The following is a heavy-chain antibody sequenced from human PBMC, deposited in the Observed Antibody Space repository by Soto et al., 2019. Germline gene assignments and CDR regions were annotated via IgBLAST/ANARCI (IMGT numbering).Heavy chain of an antibody. CDR2: ISPVIDTT. V-gene: IGHV1-69*06. CDR3: ARDYSGYDPALNRFDP. CDR1: GDIFDNYA. Sequence: SVKVSCKASGDIFDNYAISWVRQAPGQGLEWLGGISPVIDTTHYAQIFQGRLTITADRSTMTTYMELSGLKSEDTAIYFCARDYSGYDPALNRFDPWGQGTLVTV. D-gene: IGHD5-12*01. J-gene: IGHJ5*02.